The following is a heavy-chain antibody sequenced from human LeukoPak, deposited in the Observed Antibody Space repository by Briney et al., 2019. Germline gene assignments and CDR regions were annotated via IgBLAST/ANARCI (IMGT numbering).Heavy chain of an antibody. CDR1: GFTFSTYW. V-gene: IGHV3-7*01. CDR3: APRGQAHAK. J-gene: IGHJ4*02. CDR2: INEDGSEK. Sequence: GGSLRLSCAASGFTFSTYWMTWVRQAPGKGLEWVASINEDGSEKNYVDSVKGRFTISRDNAKNSLSLQVESLRVEEPGVYYCAPRGQAHAKWGQGTLLTVS. D-gene: IGHD5-24*01.